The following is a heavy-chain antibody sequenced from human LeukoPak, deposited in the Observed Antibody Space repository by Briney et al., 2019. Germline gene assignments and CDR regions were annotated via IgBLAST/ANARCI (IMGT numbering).Heavy chain of an antibody. J-gene: IGHJ6*03. CDR2: VNHSGRT. CDR3: ARGIRGVIITTNYYNMDV. D-gene: IGHD3-10*01. CDR1: GRSFSGYY. V-gene: IGHV4-34*01. Sequence: SETLSLTCAVYGRSFSGYYWSWVRQPPGKGLEWMGEVNHSGRTSYNPSLKSRVTILADTSKNQFSLRMTSLTAADTAVYYCARGIRGVIITTNYYNMDVWGPGTTVTVSS.